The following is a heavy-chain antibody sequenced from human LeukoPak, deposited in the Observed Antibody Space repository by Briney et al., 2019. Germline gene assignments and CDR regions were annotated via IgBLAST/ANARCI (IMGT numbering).Heavy chain of an antibody. V-gene: IGHV4-31*03. Sequence: PSETLSLTCTVSGGSISCGGYYWSWIRQHPGKGLEWIGYIYYSGSTYYNPSLKSRVTISVDTSKNQFPLKLSSVTAADTAVYYCARDGSNYYGSGSYEDWGQGTLVTVSS. CDR1: GGSISCGGYY. J-gene: IGHJ4*02. CDR2: IYYSGST. CDR3: ARDGSNYYGSGSYED. D-gene: IGHD3-10*01.